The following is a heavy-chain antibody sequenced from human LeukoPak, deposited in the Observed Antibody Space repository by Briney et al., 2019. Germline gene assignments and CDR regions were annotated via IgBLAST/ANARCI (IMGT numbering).Heavy chain of an antibody. CDR1: GFTFSSYS. J-gene: IGHJ3*02. CDR2: ISSSSSYI. CDR3: ARDYSTYGDPDAFDI. V-gene: IGHV3-21*01. D-gene: IGHD4-17*01. Sequence: GGSLRLSCAASGFTFSSYSMNWVRQAPGKGLEWVSSISSSSSYIYYADSVKGRFTISRDNAKNSLYLQMNSLRAEDTAVYYCARDYSTYGDPDAFDIWGQGTMVTVSS.